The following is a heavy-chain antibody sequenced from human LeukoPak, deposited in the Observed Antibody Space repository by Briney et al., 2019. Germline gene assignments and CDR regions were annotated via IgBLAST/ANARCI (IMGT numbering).Heavy chain of an antibody. CDR2: ISGGGTST. CDR3: AKTFIAVANPIDY. D-gene: IGHD6-19*01. V-gene: IGHV3-23*01. J-gene: IGHJ4*02. CDR1: GFTFSSYA. Sequence: GGPLRPSCAASGFTFSSYAMSWVRQAPGKGLEWVSVISGGGTSTYYADSVKGRFTIFKDNSRNTLYLQMNSLRAEDTAVYYCAKTFIAVANPIDYWGQGTLVTVSS.